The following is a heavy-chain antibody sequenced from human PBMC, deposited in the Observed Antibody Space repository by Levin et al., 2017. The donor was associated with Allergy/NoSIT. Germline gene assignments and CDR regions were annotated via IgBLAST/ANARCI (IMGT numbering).Heavy chain of an antibody. J-gene: IGHJ3*02. CDR2: ISGSSSSI. Sequence: HPGGSLRLSCAASGFTFSSYSMNWVRQAPGRGLEWVSYISGSSSSIYYADSVKGRFTISRDNAKNSLYLQMNSLRDEDTAVYYCARGDWESPGCFDIWGQGTMVTVSS. V-gene: IGHV3-48*02. CDR3: ARGDWESPGCFDI. CDR1: GFTFSSYS. D-gene: IGHD3/OR15-3a*01.